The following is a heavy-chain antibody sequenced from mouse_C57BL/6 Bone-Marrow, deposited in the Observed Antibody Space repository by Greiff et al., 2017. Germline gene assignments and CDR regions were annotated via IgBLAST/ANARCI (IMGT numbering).Heavy chain of an antibody. D-gene: IGHD2-4*01. CDR3: ARSGNDYDENY. CDR2: IYPRSGNT. CDR1: GYTFTSYG. V-gene: IGHV1-81*01. Sequence: QVQLQQSGAELARPGASVKLSCKASGYTFTSYGISWVKQRTGQGLEWIGEIYPRSGNTYYNEKFKGKATLTAAKSSSTAYMELRSLTSEDSAVYFCARSGNDYDENYWGQGTTLTVSS. J-gene: IGHJ2*01.